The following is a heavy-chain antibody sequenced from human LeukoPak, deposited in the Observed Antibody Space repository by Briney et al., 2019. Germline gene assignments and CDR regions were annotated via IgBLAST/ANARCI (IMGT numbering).Heavy chain of an antibody. CDR1: GFTFSSYS. J-gene: IGHJ4*02. CDR2: ISSSSSYI. CDR3: ARDRYSSGWSFFDY. D-gene: IGHD6-19*01. V-gene: IGHV3-21*01. Sequence: GGSLRLSCAASGFTFSSYSMNWVRQAPGKGLEWVSSISSSSSYIYYADSVKGRFTISRDNAKNSLYLQMNSLRAEDTAVYYCARDRYSSGWSFFDYWGQGTLVTVSS.